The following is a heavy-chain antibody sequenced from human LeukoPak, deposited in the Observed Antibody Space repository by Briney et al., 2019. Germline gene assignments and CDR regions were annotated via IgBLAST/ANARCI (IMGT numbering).Heavy chain of an antibody. CDR1: GFTFSSYA. CDR2: ISGSGGGT. CDR3: AKDREAYRAFDL. D-gene: IGHD1-26*01. J-gene: IGHJ3*01. Sequence: GGSLRLSCAASGFTFSSYAINWVRQAPGKGLEWVSSISGSGGGTYYADSVKGRFTISRDNSKNTLYLQMNSLRGEDTAIYYCAKDREAYRAFDLWGQGTMVTVSS. V-gene: IGHV3-23*01.